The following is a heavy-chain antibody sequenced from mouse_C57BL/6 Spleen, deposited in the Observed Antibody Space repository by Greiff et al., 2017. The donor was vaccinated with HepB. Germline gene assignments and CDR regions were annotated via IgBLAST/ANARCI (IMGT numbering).Heavy chain of an antibody. Sequence: VQLQQSGPELVKPGASVKISCKASGYSFTSYYIHWVKQRPGQGLEWIGWIYPGSGNTKYNEKFKGKATLTADTSSSTAYRQLSSLTSEDSAVYYCARERYSNFAYWGQGTLVTVSA. V-gene: IGHV1-66*01. CDR3: ARERYSNFAY. CDR1: GYSFTSYY. J-gene: IGHJ3*01. D-gene: IGHD2-5*01. CDR2: IYPGSGNT.